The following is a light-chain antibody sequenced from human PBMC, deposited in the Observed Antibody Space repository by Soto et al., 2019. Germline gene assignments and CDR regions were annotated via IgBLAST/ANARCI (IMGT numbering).Light chain of an antibody. CDR1: QSISSW. CDR3: QQRSNWPLT. J-gene: IGKJ4*01. Sequence: DLKPSKSPSTLSASICDRVTINCPASQSISSWLAWYQQKPGKAPKLLIYDASSLESGVPSRFSGSGSGTEFTLTISSLEPEDFAVYYCQQRSNWPLTFGGGTKV. CDR2: DAS. V-gene: IGKV1-5*01.